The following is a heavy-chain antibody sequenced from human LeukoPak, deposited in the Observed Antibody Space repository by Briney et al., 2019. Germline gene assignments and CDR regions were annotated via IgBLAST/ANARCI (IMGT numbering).Heavy chain of an antibody. CDR2: ISGGSGYI. V-gene: IGHV3-21*01. D-gene: IGHD6-19*01. J-gene: IGHJ4*02. CDR1: GFSFSSYS. Sequence: KTGGSLRLSCAASGFSFSSYSMNWVRQAPGKGLGWVAYISGGSGYIYYADSVKGRFTVSRDNAENSLYLQMNSLRAEDTAVYYCARQGGMQSFDYWGQGTLVTVSS. CDR3: ARQGGMQSFDY.